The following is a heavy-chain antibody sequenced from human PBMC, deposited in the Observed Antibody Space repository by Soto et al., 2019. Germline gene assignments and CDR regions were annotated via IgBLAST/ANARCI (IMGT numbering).Heavy chain of an antibody. Sequence: ASVKVSCKASGGTFSIYAIIWVRQAPGQGLEWMGGIIPIFGTANYAQKFQGRVTITADESTSTAYMELSSLRSEDTAVYYCARDSLYGSESYYNVLGAFDIWGQGTMVTVSS. CDR2: IIPIFGTA. CDR1: GGTFSIYA. V-gene: IGHV1-69*13. D-gene: IGHD3-10*01. J-gene: IGHJ3*02. CDR3: ARDSLYGSESYYNVLGAFDI.